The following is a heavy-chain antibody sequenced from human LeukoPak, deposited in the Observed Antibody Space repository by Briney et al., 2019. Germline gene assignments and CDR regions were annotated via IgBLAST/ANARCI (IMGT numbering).Heavy chain of an antibody. CDR3: AKGGGYSSVEYFQH. Sequence: PGGSLRLSCAASGFTFSSYWMHWVRQVPGKGLVWVSRINSDGSSTSYADSVKGRFTISRDNSKNTLYLQMNSLRAEDTAVYYCAKGGGYSSVEYFQHWGQGTLVTVSS. V-gene: IGHV3-74*01. CDR2: INSDGSST. D-gene: IGHD6-19*01. J-gene: IGHJ1*01. CDR1: GFTFSSYW.